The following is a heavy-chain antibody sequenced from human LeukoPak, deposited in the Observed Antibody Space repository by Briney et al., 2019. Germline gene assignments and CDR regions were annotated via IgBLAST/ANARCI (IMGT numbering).Heavy chain of an antibody. CDR2: INPKSGDT. D-gene: IGHD1-14*01. CDR1: GYTFSDYY. V-gene: IGHV1-2*06. J-gene: IGHJ5*02. CDR3: ARDKRSTAGNWFDP. Sequence: ASVKVSCKASGYTFSDYYMYWLRQAPGEGLEWMGRINPKSGDTNYAQRFQGRVTVTRDTSIGTAYMELSTLRSDDAAVYYCARDKRSTAGNWFDPWGQGTLVTVSS.